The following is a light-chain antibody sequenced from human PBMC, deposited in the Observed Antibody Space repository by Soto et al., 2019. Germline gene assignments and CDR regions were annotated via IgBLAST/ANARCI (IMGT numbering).Light chain of an antibody. CDR2: GAS. V-gene: IGKV3-20*01. CDR1: QSVSSSY. J-gene: IGKJ1*01. CDR3: QQYGSSPRT. Sequence: EIVLTQSPGTLSLSPGERATLSCRASQSVSSSYLAWYQQKPGQAPRLLIYGASSRSTGIPDRFSGSWSGTDFTLHISKLEAEDFAVYYCQQYGSSPRTFGQGTKVEIK.